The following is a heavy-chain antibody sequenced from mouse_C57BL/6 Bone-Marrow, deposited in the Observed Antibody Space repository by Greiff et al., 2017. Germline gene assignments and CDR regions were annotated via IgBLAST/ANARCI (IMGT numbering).Heavy chain of an antibody. CDR3: ARNHYYGSSYGEMDY. D-gene: IGHD1-1*01. CDR1: GFSLTSYA. Sequence: VHLVESGPGLVAPSQSLSITCTVSGFSLTSYAISWVRQPPGKGLEWLGVIWTGGGTNYNSALKSRLSISKDNSKSQVFLKMNSLQTDDTARYYCARNHYYGSSYGEMDYWGQGTSVTVSS. J-gene: IGHJ4*01. V-gene: IGHV2-9-1*01. CDR2: IWTGGGT.